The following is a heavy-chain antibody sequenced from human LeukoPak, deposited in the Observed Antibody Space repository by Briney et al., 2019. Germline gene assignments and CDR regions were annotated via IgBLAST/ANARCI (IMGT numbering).Heavy chain of an antibody. V-gene: IGHV4-4*07. CDR2: THTSGSA. CDR3: ARGRWKTGMDSPYYFDF. Sequence: PSETLSPTCTVSGASIGNYYWSWIRQPAGKGLEWIGRTHTSGSANYNPSLKRRVTMSVDTSKNQFSLKLTSVTAADTAVYYCARGRWKTGMDSPYYFDFWGQGTLVTVSS. D-gene: IGHD2-2*03. J-gene: IGHJ4*02. CDR1: GASIGNYY.